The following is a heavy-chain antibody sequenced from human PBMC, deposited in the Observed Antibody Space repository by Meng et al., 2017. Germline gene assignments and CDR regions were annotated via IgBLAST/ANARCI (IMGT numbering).Heavy chain of an antibody. CDR3: ARGPNAGYSSGWRFDY. CDR1: GDSVSSNSAA. J-gene: IGHJ4*02. V-gene: IGHV6-1*01. Sequence: SQTRSLTGAISGDSVSSNSAAWNWIRQSPSRGLEWLGRTYYRSKWYNDYAVSVKSRITINPDTSKNQFSLQLNSVTPEDTAVYYCARGPNAGYSSGWRFDYWGQGTLVTVSS. D-gene: IGHD6-19*01. CDR2: TYYRSKWYN.